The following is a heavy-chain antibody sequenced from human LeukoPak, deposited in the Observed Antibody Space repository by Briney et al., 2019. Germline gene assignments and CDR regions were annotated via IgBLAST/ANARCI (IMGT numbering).Heavy chain of an antibody. CDR2: IYSSGST. CDR3: ARSAGSFSHDS. J-gene: IGHJ4*02. Sequence: SETLSLTCTVSGDSLSSHYWSWIRQPPGKGLEWIGYIYSSGSTHYDPSLRSRVTISEDTSKNQFSLKLTSVTAADTAVYYCARSAGSFSHDSWGQGTLVTVSS. V-gene: IGHV4-4*08. D-gene: IGHD3-16*02. CDR1: GDSLSSHY.